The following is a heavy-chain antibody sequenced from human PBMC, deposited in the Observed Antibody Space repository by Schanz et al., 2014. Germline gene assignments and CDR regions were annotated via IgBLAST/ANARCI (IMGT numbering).Heavy chain of an antibody. Sequence: QVQLVQSGAEVKKPGASVKVSCTASGFNFNNYDINWVRQATGQGLEWMGWMNPKTGNTDHAQKFQGRVSMTWDTSTSTAYLDLSRLRSEDTGVYYCARDAADFYDILTEEDYWGRGTLVTVSS. J-gene: IGHJ4*02. V-gene: IGHV1-8*01. D-gene: IGHD3-9*01. CDR1: GFNFNNYD. CDR2: MNPKTGNT. CDR3: ARDAADFYDILTEEDY.